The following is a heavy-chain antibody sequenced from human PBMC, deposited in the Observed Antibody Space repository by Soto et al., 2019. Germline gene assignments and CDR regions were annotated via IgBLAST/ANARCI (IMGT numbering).Heavy chain of an antibody. CDR1: GFTFSSSP. J-gene: IGHJ5*02. V-gene: IGHV3-48*02. CDR2: IGDDSVTT. D-gene: IGHD6-19*01. Sequence: EVQQVDSGGDWVQSGGSLRLSCAASGFTFSSSPTNWIRQAPGKGLEWVSYIGDDSVTTYYANSVRGRFTISRDNSRNSLYLQMNSLRDEDTAVYYRARDVGQCLIGSWGQRTLVTVSS. CDR3: ARDVGQCLIGS.